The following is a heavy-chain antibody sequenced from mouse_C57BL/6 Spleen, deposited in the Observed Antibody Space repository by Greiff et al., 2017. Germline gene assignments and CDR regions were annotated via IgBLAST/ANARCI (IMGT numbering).Heavy chain of an antibody. D-gene: IGHD3-2*02. CDR1: GYTFTSYW. J-gene: IGHJ2*01. V-gene: IGHV1-59*01. Sequence: QVQLQQSGAELVRPGTSVKLSCKASGYTFTSYWMHWVKQRPGQGLEWIGVIDPSDSYTNYNQKFKGKATLTVDTSSSTAYMQLSSLTSEDSAVYYCASQTAQAMDCDYWGQGTTLTVSS. CDR3: ASQTAQAMDCDY. CDR2: IDPSDSYT.